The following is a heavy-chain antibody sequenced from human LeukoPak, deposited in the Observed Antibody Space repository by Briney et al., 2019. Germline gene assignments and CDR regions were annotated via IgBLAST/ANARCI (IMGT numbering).Heavy chain of an antibody. J-gene: IGHJ4*02. Sequence: GGSLRLSCAASGFTFSTYSMSWVRQAPREGLEWVSVIWPSGDTTYYADSVKGRFTISRDNSKNTLYLQMHNLRAEDTALYYCAKDQRPDSGYDIDSWGQGTLVTVSS. V-gene: IGHV3-23*01. CDR1: GFTFSTYS. D-gene: IGHD5-12*01. CDR3: AKDQRPDSGYDIDS. CDR2: IWPSGDTT.